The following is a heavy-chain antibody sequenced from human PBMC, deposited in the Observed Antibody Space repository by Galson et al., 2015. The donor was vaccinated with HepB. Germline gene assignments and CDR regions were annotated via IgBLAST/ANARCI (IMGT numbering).Heavy chain of an antibody. J-gene: IGHJ4*02. CDR2: FDPEDGET. CDR1: GYTLTELS. D-gene: IGHD2-2*02. CDR3: ATAVVPAATPGD. V-gene: IGHV1-24*01. Sequence: SVKVSCKVSGYTLTELSMHWVRQAPGKGLEWMGGFDPEDGETIYAQKSQGRVTMTEDTSTDTAYMELSSLRSEDTAVYYCATAVVPAATPGDWGQGTLVTVSS.